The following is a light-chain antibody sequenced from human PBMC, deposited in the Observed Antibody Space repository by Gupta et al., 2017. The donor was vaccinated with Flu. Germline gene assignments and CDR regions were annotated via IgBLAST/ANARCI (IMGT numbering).Light chain of an antibody. CDR2: GKN. CDR3: NSRDSSGNHPIV. Sequence: KVRITGQGDSLRSYYASWYQQKPGQAPVLVIYGKNNRPSGIPDRFSGSSSGNTASLTITGAQAEDEADYYCNSRDSSGNHPIVFGGGTKLTGL. J-gene: IGLJ2*01. V-gene: IGLV3-19*01. CDR1: SLRSYY.